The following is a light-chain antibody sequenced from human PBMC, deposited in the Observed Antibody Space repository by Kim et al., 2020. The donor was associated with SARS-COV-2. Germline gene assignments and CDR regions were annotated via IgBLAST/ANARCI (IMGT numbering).Light chain of an antibody. CDR2: GKN. V-gene: IGLV3-19*01. CDR1: SLRSYY. Sequence: SSELTQDPAVSVALGRTVRITCQGYSLRSYYASWYQQKPGQAPVLVIYGKNNRPSGIPDRFSGSSSGNTASLTITGAQAEDEADYYCNSRDSSGNHWVFG. CDR3: NSRDSSGNHWV. J-gene: IGLJ3*02.